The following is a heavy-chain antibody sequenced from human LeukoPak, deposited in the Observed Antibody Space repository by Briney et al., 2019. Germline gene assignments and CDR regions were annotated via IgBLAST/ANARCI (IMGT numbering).Heavy chain of an antibody. Sequence: SETLSLTCSVSGGSISSYYWSWIRQPPGKGLEWIGYIYHSGSTYYNPSLKSRVTISVDRSKNQFSLKLSSVTAADTAVYYCARSPPRLKQWLEYYFDYWGQGTLVTVSS. CDR3: ARSPPRLKQWLEYYFDY. J-gene: IGHJ4*02. CDR2: IYHSGST. D-gene: IGHD6-19*01. CDR1: GGSISSYY. V-gene: IGHV4-59*12.